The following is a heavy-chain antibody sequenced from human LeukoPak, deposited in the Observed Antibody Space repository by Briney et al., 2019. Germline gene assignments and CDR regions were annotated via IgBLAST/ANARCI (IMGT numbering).Heavy chain of an antibody. Sequence: PSETLSLTCIVSGGSISSYYWSWIRQPPGKGLEWIGYIYYSGSTNYNPSLKSRVTISVDTSKNQFSLKLSSVTAADTAVYYCARGIVVVPAAIRRWWFDPWGQGTLVTVSS. CDR3: ARGIVVVPAAIRRWWFDP. CDR1: GGSISSYY. CDR2: IYYSGST. J-gene: IGHJ5*02. D-gene: IGHD2-2*02. V-gene: IGHV4-59*01.